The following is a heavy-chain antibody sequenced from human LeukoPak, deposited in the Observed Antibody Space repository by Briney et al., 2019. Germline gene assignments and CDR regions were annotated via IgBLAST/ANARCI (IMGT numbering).Heavy chain of an antibody. J-gene: IGHJ4*02. V-gene: IGHV3-21*01. CDR1: GFTFSSYS. D-gene: IGHD6-19*01. CDR3: AGASGWTEYYFDY. CDR2: ISSSSSYI. Sequence: GGSLRLSCAASGFTFSSYSMNWVRQAPGKGLEWVSSISSSSSYIYYADSVKGRFTISRDNAKNSLYLQMNSLRAEDTAVYYCAGASGWTEYYFDYWGQGTLVTVSS.